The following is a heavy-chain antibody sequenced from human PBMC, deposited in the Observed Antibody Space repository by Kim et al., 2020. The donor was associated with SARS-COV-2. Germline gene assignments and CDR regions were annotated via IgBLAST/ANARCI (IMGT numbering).Heavy chain of an antibody. J-gene: IGHJ6*02. CDR1: GFTFSSYW. V-gene: IGHV3-7*01. D-gene: IGHD3-3*01. Sequence: GGSLRLSCAASGFTFSSYWMSWVRQAPGKGLEWVANIKQDGSEKYYVDSVKGRFTISRDNAKNSLYLQMNSLRAEDTAVYYCARDPSVYDFWSGYYNGGMDVWGQGTTVTVSS. CDR2: IKQDGSEK. CDR3: ARDPSVYDFWSGYYNGGMDV.